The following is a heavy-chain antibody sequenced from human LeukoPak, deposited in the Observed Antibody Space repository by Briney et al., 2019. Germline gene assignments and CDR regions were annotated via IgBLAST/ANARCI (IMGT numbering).Heavy chain of an antibody. CDR2: IYASGRT. CDR1: GGSIRTYY. D-gene: IGHD3-3*01. Sequence: PSETLSLTCTVSGGSIRTYYWSWIRQSAGKGLEWIGRIYASGRTNYNPSFKSRVTVSVDTSKNQFSLNLTSVTAADTAVYYCARGYYDFWSGFYQGAFELWGRGTMVTVSS. V-gene: IGHV4-4*07. J-gene: IGHJ3*01. CDR3: ARGYYDFWSGFYQGAFEL.